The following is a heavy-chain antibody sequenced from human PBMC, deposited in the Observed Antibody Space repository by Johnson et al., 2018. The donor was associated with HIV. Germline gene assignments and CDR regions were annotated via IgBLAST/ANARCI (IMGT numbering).Heavy chain of an antibody. CDR1: GFTVSSNY. D-gene: IGHD1-26*01. CDR3: TTDMAWDPPEGNHFFDI. Sequence: VQLVESGGGLIQPGGSLRLSCAASGFTVSSNYMSWVRQAPGKGLEWVSVIYSGGSTYYADSVKGRFPISRDNSKNTLYMQMNSLRAEDTAVYFCTTDMAWDPPEGNHFFDIWGQGTVVTVSS. CDR2: IYSGGST. J-gene: IGHJ3*02. V-gene: IGHV3-53*01.